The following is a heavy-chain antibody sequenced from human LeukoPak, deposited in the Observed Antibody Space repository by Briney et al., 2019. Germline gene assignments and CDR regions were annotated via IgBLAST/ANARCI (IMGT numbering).Heavy chain of an antibody. CDR3: ARVSPHYYYMDV. CDR2: ISSSSSYI. D-gene: IGHD5/OR15-5a*01. Sequence: GGPLRLSCAASGFTFSSYSMNWVRQAPGKGLEWVSSISSSSSYIYYADSVKGRFTISRDNAKNSLYLQMSSLRAEDTAVYYCARVSPHYYYMDVWGKGTTVTVSS. V-gene: IGHV3-21*01. J-gene: IGHJ6*03. CDR1: GFTFSSYS.